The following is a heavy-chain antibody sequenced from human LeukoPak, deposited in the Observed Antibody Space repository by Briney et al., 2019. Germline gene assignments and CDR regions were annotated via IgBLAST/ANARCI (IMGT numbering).Heavy chain of an antibody. CDR2: MNPNSGNT. V-gene: IGHV1-8*01. Sequence: GASVKVSCKASGYTFTSYDINWVRQATGQGLEWMGWMNPNSGNTGYAQKFQGRVTMTRNTSISIAYMELSSLRSEDTAVYYCARGVLNPSYDSSGPSDPPWFDPWGQGTLVTVSS. CDR1: GYTFTSYD. CDR3: ARGVLNPSYDSSGPSDPPWFDP. D-gene: IGHD3-22*01. J-gene: IGHJ5*02.